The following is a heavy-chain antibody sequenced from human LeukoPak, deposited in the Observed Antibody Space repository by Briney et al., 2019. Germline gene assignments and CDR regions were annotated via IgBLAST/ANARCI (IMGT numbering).Heavy chain of an antibody. CDR2: IYYSGST. Sequence: PSETLSLTCTVSGGSISSYYWSWIRQPPGKGLEWIGYIYYSGSTNYNPSLKSRVTISVDTSKNQFSLKLSSVTAADTAVYYCARGRLVVRGITRYNRFDPWGQGTLVTVSS. J-gene: IGHJ5*02. CDR3: ARGRLVVRGITRYNRFDP. CDR1: GGSISSYY. V-gene: IGHV4-59*01. D-gene: IGHD3-10*01.